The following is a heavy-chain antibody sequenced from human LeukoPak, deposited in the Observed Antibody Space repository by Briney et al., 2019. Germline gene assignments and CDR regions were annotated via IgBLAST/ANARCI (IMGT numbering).Heavy chain of an antibody. CDR2: IYYSGST. D-gene: IGHD5-24*01. V-gene: IGHV4-39*07. Sequence: SETLSLTCTVSGGSISSSSYYWGWIRQPPGTGLEWIGSIYYSGSTYYNPSLKSRVTISVDTSKNQFSLKLSSVTAADTAVYYCARGKRWLTFDYWGQGTLVTVSS. CDR1: GGSISSSSYY. J-gene: IGHJ4*02. CDR3: ARGKRWLTFDY.